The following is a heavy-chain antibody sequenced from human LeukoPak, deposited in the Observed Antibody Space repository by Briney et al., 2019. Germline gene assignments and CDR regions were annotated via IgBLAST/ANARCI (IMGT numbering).Heavy chain of an antibody. V-gene: IGHV4-39*01. D-gene: IGHD3-22*01. CDR2: LYYSRNI. J-gene: IGHJ4*02. CDR3: ARGYDSSGYPFDY. Sequence: SETLPLTCTLSGGSISSSRYYWGWIRQPPGKGLEWIGSLYYSRNIFYNPSLKSRGTISVDTSKTRVSLKLSSVTAADTAVYYCARGYDSSGYPFDYWGQGTLVTVSS. CDR1: GGSISSSRYY.